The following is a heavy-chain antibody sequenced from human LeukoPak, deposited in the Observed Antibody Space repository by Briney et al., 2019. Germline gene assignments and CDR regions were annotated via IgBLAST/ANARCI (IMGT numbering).Heavy chain of an antibody. D-gene: IGHD2-2*01. J-gene: IGHJ4*02. Sequence: SETLSLTCAVYGGSFSGYYWSWIRQPPGKGLEWIGEINHSGSTNYNPSLKSRVTISVDTSKNQFSLKLSSVTAADTAVYYCASGSPYCSSTSCYSFWGQGTLVTVSS. CDR3: ASGSPYCSSTSCYSF. V-gene: IGHV4-34*01. CDR2: INHSGST. CDR1: GGSFSGYY.